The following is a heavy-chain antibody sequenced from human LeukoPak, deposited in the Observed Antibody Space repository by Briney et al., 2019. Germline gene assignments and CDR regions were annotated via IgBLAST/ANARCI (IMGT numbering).Heavy chain of an antibody. D-gene: IGHD6-13*01. V-gene: IGHV3-21*01. CDR2: ISSSSSYI. Sequence: GGSLRLSCAASGFTFSSYSMNWVRQAPGKGLEWVSSISSSSSYIYYADSVKGRFTISRDNAKNSLYLQMNSLRAEDTAVYYCARAYNSSSWYYYYYYGMDVWGQGTTVTVSS. CDR3: ARAYNSSSWYYYYYYGMDV. CDR1: GFTFSSYS. J-gene: IGHJ6*02.